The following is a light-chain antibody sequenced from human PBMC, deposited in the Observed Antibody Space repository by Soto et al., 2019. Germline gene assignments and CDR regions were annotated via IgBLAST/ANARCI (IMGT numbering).Light chain of an antibody. J-gene: IGKJ1*01. V-gene: IGKV4-1*01. CDR1: QSVLYSSSNKNY. CDR3: KQYYSTPPT. CDR2: WAS. Sequence: DIVMTQSPDSLAVSLGERATINCKSSQSVLYSSSNKNYLAWYQQKPGQPPKLLIYWASTRESGVPDRFSGSGSGTDFTLTISSLQAEDVAVYYCKQYYSTPPTFGQGTKVEIK.